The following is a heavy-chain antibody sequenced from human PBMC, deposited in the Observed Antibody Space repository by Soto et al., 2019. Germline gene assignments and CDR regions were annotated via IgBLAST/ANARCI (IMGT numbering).Heavy chain of an antibody. J-gene: IGHJ6*03. CDR1: GYTFTIYY. CDR2: MNPNSGNT. V-gene: IGHV1-8*01. CDR3: VRGGYCTNGVCYTSYYYYCYMVV. D-gene: IGHD2-8*01. Sequence: ASVKVSCKASGYTFTIYYINWVRQATEQGLEWMGWMNPNSGNTGYAQKFQGRVTMTRNTSISTAYMELSSLRSEDTAVYYCVRGGYCTNGVCYTSYYYYCYMVVWGKGTTVTGSS.